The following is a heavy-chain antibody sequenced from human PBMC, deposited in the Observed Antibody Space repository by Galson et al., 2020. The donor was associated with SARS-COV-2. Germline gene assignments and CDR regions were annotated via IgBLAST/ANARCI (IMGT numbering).Heavy chain of an antibody. J-gene: IGHJ4*02. Sequence: GASLKISCAASGFTFTSYSVNWVRQAPGKGLEWVSSITGSTSSDIHYADSVKGRFTMSRDNAKNSLFLQMNSLRAEDTSVYYCARKVDGYFDYWGQGTLVTVSS. V-gene: IGHV3-21*01. CDR2: ITGSTSSDI. CDR3: ARKVDGYFDY. CDR1: GFTFTSYS. D-gene: IGHD6-13*01.